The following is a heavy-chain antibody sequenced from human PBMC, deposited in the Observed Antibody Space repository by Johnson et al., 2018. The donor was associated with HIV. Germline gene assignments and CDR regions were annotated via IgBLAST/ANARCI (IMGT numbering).Heavy chain of an antibody. Sequence: VRLVESGGGLVQPGGSLRLSCAASGFTVSSNYMSWVRQAPGKGLEWVSVIYSGGSTYYADSVKGRLTISRDNSKNTLYLQLNSLRAEDTAVYYCARGADPTNAFDIWGQGTMVTVSS. CDR2: IYSGGST. V-gene: IGHV3-66*02. J-gene: IGHJ3*02. D-gene: IGHD5-24*01. CDR3: ARGADPTNAFDI. CDR1: GFTVSSNY.